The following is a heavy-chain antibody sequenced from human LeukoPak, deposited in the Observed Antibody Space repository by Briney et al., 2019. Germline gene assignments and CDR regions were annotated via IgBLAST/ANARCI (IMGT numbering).Heavy chain of an antibody. V-gene: IGHV3-21*01. CDR1: GFTFSSYS. Sequence: GGSLRLSCAAPGFTFSSYSMNWVRQAPGKGLEWVSSISSSSSYIYYADSVKGRFTISRDNAKNSLYLQMNSLRAEDTAVYYCASLRYSSSWYLLDYWGQGTLVTVTS. J-gene: IGHJ4*02. CDR3: ASLRYSSSWYLLDY. CDR2: ISSSSSYI. D-gene: IGHD6-13*01.